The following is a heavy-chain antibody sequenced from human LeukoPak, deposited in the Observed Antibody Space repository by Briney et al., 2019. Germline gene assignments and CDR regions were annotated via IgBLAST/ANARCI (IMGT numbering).Heavy chain of an antibody. Sequence: GGSLRLSRTASGFTFTNYAMSWVRQGPGKGLEWVSRLSGSGRSTYYEDSVEGRFSISRDTSWITLYLQMNSLRAEDTAVYYCAKAKSGSYSPFDYWGQGALVTVSS. CDR1: GFTFTNYA. V-gene: IGHV3-23*01. J-gene: IGHJ4*02. D-gene: IGHD1-26*01. CDR2: LSGSGRST. CDR3: AKAKSGSYSPFDY.